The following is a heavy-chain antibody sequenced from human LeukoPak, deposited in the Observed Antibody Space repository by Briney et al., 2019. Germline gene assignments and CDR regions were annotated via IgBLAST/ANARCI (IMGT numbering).Heavy chain of an antibody. CDR2: IYYSGST. V-gene: IGHV4-59*01. CDR3: ARFPNYDDYVRDY. J-gene: IGHJ4*02. CDR1: GGSISSYY. D-gene: IGHD4-17*01. Sequence: KASETLSLTCTVSGGSISSYYWSWIRQPPGKGLEWIGYIYYSGSTNYNPSLKSRVTISGDTSKKQFSLKLDSLTAADTAVYFCARFPNYDDYVRDYWGQGILVTVSS.